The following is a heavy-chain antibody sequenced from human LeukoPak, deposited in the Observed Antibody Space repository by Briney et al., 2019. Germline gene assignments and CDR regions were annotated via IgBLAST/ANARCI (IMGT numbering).Heavy chain of an antibody. J-gene: IGHJ4*02. CDR2: ISYRSSDI. CDR1: GFTLSSYN. Sequence: GGSLRLSCAASGFTLSSYNMKWVRQAPGKGLEWVSSISYRSSDIEYADSVKCRFTISRDNAKNSLYLQMNSLRAEDTAVYYCARALPVGGTGFDYWGQGTLVTVSS. V-gene: IGHV3-21*01. CDR3: ARALPVGGTGFDY. D-gene: IGHD1-1*01.